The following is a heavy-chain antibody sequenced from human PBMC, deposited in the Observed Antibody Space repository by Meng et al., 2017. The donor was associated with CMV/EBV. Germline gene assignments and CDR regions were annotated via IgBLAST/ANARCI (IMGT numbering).Heavy chain of an antibody. CDR2: MNPNSGNT. Sequence: ASVKVSCKASGYTFTSYDINWVRQATGQGLEWMGWMNPNSGNTGYAQKFQGRVTMTRNTSISTAYMELSSLRSEDTAVYYCARRQSAYYYYGMDVWGQGTTVTVSS. V-gene: IGHV1-8*01. CDR1: GYTFTSYD. CDR3: ARRQSAYYYYGMDV. J-gene: IGHJ6*02.